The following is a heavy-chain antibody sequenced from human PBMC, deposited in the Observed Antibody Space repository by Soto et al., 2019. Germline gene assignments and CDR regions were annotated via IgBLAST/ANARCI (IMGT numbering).Heavy chain of an antibody. CDR2: ISGSGVSI. V-gene: IGHV3-23*01. CDR1: GFTFSSSG. CDR3: SNWNYRSGWYSGY. J-gene: IGHJ4*02. Sequence: PGGSLRLSCAASGFTFSSSGMSWVRQAPGKGLEWVSAISGSGVSIYYADSVKGRFTISRDYSKNTLYLQMNSLRAEDTAVYYFSNWNYRSGWYSGYWGQGTMVTFST. D-gene: IGHD6-19*01.